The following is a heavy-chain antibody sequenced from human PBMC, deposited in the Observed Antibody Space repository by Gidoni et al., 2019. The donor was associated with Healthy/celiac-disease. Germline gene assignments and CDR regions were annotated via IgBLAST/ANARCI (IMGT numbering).Heavy chain of an antibody. D-gene: IGHD3-22*01. CDR3: ARVGIYYSDSSGYFDY. V-gene: IGHV4-38-2*01. Sequence: QVHLQESGPGLVKPSETLSLTGAVSGASISNGYYWGWIRQLPEKGLEWIGNIYHSGTTYYTPSLKSRVIMSVDTSKNQFSLKLTSVTAADTAVYFCARVGIYYSDSSGYFDYWGQGSLVTVSS. CDR1: GASISNGYY. CDR2: IYHSGTT. J-gene: IGHJ4*02.